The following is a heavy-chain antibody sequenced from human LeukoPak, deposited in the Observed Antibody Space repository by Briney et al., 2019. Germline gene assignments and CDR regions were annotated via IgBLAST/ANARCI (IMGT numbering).Heavy chain of an antibody. Sequence: GGSLRLSCAASGFNFRSDWMNWVRQAPGKGLEWVANINQDGSTKNYVDSVKGRFTVARDNAKSSLYLQMNSLKTEDTAVYYCSTGGYYLDYWGQGTLVTVSS. D-gene: IGHD3-16*01. CDR2: INQDGSTK. V-gene: IGHV3-7*05. CDR3: STGGYYLDY. CDR1: GFNFRSDW. J-gene: IGHJ4*02.